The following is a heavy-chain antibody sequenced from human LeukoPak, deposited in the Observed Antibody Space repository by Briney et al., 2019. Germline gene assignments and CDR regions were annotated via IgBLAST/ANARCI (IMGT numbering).Heavy chain of an antibody. CDR1: GGSISSYY. Sequence: SETLSLTCAVSGGSISSYYWSWIRQPPGKGLEWIGYIYYSGSTNYNPSLKSRVTISVDTSKNQFSLRLSSVTAADTAVYYCASITMVRGVTNYYYYGMDVWGQGTTVTVSS. J-gene: IGHJ6*02. CDR2: IYYSGST. D-gene: IGHD3-10*01. CDR3: ASITMVRGVTNYYYYGMDV. V-gene: IGHV4-59*01.